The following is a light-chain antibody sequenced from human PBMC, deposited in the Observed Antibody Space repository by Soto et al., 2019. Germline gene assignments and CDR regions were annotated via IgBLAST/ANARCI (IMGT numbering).Light chain of an antibody. CDR3: LLYYGGAQV. Sequence: QAVVTQEPSLTVSPGGTGTLTCGSSTGAVTSGYYPNWFQQKPGQPPRPLIYSISNTHSWTPDRFSGSLLGDKAALTLSGVLPEDEADYYCLLYYGGAQVFGGGTKVTVL. CDR2: SIS. CDR1: TGAVTSGYY. V-gene: IGLV7-43*01. J-gene: IGLJ3*02.